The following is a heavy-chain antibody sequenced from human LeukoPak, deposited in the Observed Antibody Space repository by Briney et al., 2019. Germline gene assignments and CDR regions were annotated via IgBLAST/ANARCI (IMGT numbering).Heavy chain of an antibody. Sequence: GGSLRLSCAASGFSFSTYWMHWVRQAPGKGLVWVSRINVDGSRTNYADSVKGRFTISRDNAKNTLFLQMNSLRAEDTAMYYCVKDGGSYYGDAFDIWGQGTMVTVSS. CDR1: GFSFSTYW. D-gene: IGHD1-26*01. CDR3: VKDGGSYYGDAFDI. J-gene: IGHJ3*02. CDR2: INVDGSRT. V-gene: IGHV3-74*01.